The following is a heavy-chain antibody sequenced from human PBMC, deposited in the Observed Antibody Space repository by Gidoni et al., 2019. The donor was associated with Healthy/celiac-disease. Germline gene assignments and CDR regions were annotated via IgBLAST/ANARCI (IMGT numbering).Heavy chain of an antibody. V-gene: IGHV3-23*01. J-gene: IGHJ4*02. CDR2: ISGSGGST. CDR1: VSPFSSYA. CDR3: AADPAAAGVPFDY. Sequence: EVQLLESGGGLVQPGGSLRLPCSASVSPFSSYARSWVRTAPGKGLEWVSAISGSGGSTYYADSVKGRFTISRDNSKNTLYLQMNSLRAEDTAVYYCAADPAAAGVPFDYWGQGTLVTVSS. D-gene: IGHD6-13*01.